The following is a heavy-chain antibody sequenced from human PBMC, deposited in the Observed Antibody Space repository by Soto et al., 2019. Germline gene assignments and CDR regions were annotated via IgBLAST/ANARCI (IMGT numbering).Heavy chain of an antibody. CDR3: ARGSTVTTNYFDY. J-gene: IGHJ4*02. CDR1: GDSISSYY. V-gene: IGHV4-59*01. Sequence: PSETLSLTCTVSGDSISSYYWSWIRQPPGKGLEWIGYIYYSGSTNYNPSLKSRVTISVDTSKNQFSLKLSSVTAADTAVYYCARGSTVTTNYFDYWGQGTLVTVSS. D-gene: IGHD4-17*01. CDR2: IYYSGST.